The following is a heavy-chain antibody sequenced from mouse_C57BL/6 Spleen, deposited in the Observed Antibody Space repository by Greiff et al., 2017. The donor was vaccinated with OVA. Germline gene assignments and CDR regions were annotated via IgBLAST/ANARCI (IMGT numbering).Heavy chain of an antibody. CDR3: ARWDDYDLHWYFDV. CDR1: GFTFTDYY. CDR2: IRNKANGYTT. Sequence: EVKLVESGGGLVQPGGSLSLSCAASGFTFTDYYMSWVRQPPGKALEWLGFIRNKANGYTTEYSASVKGRFTISRDNSQSILYLQMNALRAEDSATYYCARWDDYDLHWYFDVWGTGTTVTVSS. J-gene: IGHJ1*03. V-gene: IGHV7-3*01. D-gene: IGHD2-4*01.